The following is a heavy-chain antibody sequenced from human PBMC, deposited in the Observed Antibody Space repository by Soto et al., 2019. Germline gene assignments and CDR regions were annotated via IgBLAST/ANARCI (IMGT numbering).Heavy chain of an antibody. D-gene: IGHD5-18*01. CDR2: IYWDDDK. CDR3: AHSPWIQLWLLFDY. Sequence: QITLKESGPTLVKPTQTLTLTCTFSGFSLSTSGVGVGWIRQPPGKALELLALIYWDDDKRYSPSLKSRLTITKDTSKIQVVLTMTNMDPVDTATYYCAHSPWIQLWLLFDYWGQGTLVTVSS. J-gene: IGHJ4*02. CDR1: GFSLSTSGVG. V-gene: IGHV2-5*02.